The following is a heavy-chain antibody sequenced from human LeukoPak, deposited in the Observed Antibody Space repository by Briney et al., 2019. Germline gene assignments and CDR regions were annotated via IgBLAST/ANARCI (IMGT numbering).Heavy chain of an antibody. CDR3: ARVAPGYSNYFLLFY. V-gene: IGHV1-18*01. CDR2: ISAYNGNT. CDR1: GYTFTSYG. D-gene: IGHD4-11*01. Sequence: ASVKVSCKASGYTFTSYGISWVRQAPRQGLEWMGWISAYNGNTNYAQKLQSRVTMTTDTSTSTAYVELRSLRSDDTAVYYCARVAPGYSNYFLLFYWGQGTLVTVSS. J-gene: IGHJ4*02.